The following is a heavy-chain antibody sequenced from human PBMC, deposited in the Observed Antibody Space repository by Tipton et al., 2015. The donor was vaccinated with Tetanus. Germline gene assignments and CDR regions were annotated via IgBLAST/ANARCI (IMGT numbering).Heavy chain of an antibody. J-gene: IGHJ1*01. Sequence: TLSLTCAVYGGSFSGYYWSWIRQPPGKGLEWIGEINHSGSTNYNPSLKSRVTISVDTSKNQFSLKLSSVTAADTAVYYCASSAAAGSDFQHWGQGTLVTVSS. CDR3: ASSAAAGSDFQH. V-gene: IGHV4-34*01. CDR2: INHSGST. CDR1: GGSFSGYY. D-gene: IGHD6-13*01.